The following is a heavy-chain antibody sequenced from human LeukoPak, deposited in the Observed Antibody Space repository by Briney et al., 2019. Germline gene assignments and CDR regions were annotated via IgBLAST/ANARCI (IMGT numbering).Heavy chain of an antibody. CDR2: ISPDGTST. V-gene: IGHV3-74*01. D-gene: IGHD2-15*01. J-gene: IGHJ6*02. CDR3: ARDRCSGGSCYLTQHYYYYYGMDV. CDR1: GFTFSSNW. Sequence: GXSLRLSCAASGFTFSSNWIHWVRQVPGKGLVWVSRISPDGTSTTYADSVKGRFTISRDNAKSSLYLQMNSLRAEDTAVYYCARDRCSGGSCYLTQHYYYYYGMDVWGQGTTVTVSS.